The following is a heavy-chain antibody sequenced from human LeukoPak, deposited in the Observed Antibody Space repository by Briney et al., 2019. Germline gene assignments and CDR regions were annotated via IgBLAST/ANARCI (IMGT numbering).Heavy chain of an antibody. J-gene: IGHJ4*02. CDR1: GFTFRSYS. CDR2: ISGDSSYI. CDR3: ERAIVATNIDY. V-gene: IGHV3-21*01. D-gene: IGHD5-12*01. Sequence: PGGSLRLSRAASGFTFRSYSMNWVRHAPAKGLECLSSISGDSSYISYAESVKVRFTISRDNDNNPVHLQKNSLRAEDTAVYYCERAIVATNIDYWGQGTLVTVSS.